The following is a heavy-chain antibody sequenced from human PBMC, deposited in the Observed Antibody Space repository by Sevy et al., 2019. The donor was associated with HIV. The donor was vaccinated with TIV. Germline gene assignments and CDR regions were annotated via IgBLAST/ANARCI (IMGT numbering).Heavy chain of an antibody. J-gene: IGHJ4*01. Sequence: GGSLRLSCAASGFAFSSHAMHWVRQAPGKGPEWVATISYEGSETFYAASVEGRFTISRDNSKNILSLQINSLRPEDTAVYYCARDGGFSIKWYPLYWGHGTLVTVS. D-gene: IGHD3-3*02. CDR1: GFAFSSHA. CDR3: ARDGGFSIKWYPLY. CDR2: ISYEGSET. V-gene: IGHV3-30-3*01.